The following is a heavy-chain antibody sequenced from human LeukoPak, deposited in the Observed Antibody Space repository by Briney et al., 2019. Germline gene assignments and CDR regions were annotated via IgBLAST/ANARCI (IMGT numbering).Heavy chain of an antibody. CDR1: GGSISSGSYY. CDR3: ARLSGWYGYYYYMDV. J-gene: IGHJ6*03. CDR2: IYTSGST. D-gene: IGHD6-19*01. Sequence: SETPSLTCTVSGGSISSGSYYWSWIRQPAGKGLEWIGRIYTSGSTNYNPSLKSRVTISVDTSKNQFSLKLSSVTAADTAVYYCARLSGWYGYYYYMDVWGKGTTVTIS. V-gene: IGHV4-61*02.